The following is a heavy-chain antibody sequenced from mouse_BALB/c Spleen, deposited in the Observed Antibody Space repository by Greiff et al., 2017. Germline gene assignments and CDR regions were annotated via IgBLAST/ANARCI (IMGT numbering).Heavy chain of an antibody. CDR3: ARSERAYAMDY. CDR1: GFTFSSFG. Sequence: VQLKESGGGLVQPGGSRKLSCAASGFTFSSFGMHWVRQAPGKGLEWVAYISSGSSSIYYADTVKGRFTITRDNPKNTLFLQMTSLRSEDTAMYYCARSERAYAMDYWGQGTSVTVSS. V-gene: IGHV5-17*02. CDR2: ISSGSSSI. D-gene: IGHD3-3*01. J-gene: IGHJ4*01.